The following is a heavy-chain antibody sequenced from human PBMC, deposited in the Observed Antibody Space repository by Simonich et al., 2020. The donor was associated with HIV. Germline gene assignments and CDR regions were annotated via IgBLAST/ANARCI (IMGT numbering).Heavy chain of an antibody. Sequence: EVQLVESGGGLVKPGGSLRLSCAASGFTFSSYSMNWVRQAPGKGLEWVSFISSSRSSYYADSVKGRFTISRENAKNSLYLQMNSLRAEDTAVYYCVRDQERFTNIWAAEYFQHWGQDTLVTVSS. V-gene: IGHV3-21*01. CDR1: GFTFSSYS. CDR3: VRDQERFTNIWAAEYFQH. J-gene: IGHJ1*01. CDR2: ISSSRSS. D-gene: IGHD2-2*01.